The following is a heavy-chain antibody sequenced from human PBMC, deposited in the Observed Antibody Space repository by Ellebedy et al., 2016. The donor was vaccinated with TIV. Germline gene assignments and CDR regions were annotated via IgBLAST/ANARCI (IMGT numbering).Heavy chain of an antibody. J-gene: IGHJ4*02. CDR2: IYYIGST. Sequence: MPSETLSLTCTVSGASVDNYYWNWIRQPPGKGLEWIGYIYYIGSTNYNPSLKSRVTISVDTSKNQFSLRLSSVTAADTAVYYCARVGVAVTPPAIDYWGQGTLVTVSS. D-gene: IGHD2-15*01. CDR3: ARVGVAVTPPAIDY. CDR1: GASVDNYY. V-gene: IGHV4-59*02.